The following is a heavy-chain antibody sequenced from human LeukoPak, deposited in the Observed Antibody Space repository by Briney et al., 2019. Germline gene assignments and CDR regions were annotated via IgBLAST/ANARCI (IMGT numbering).Heavy chain of an antibody. J-gene: IGHJ4*02. Sequence: GGSLRLACAASGFTLRSYRLHWSRQVPEQGLVWVARINIDGNRRSYADSVNGRFTVSRDNAKNTLYLQMNSLRAEDTAVYYCARDSGGSYWVDYWGQGTLVTVSS. V-gene: IGHV3-74*01. CDR3: ARDSGGSYWVDY. CDR2: INIDGNRR. CDR1: GFTLRSYR. D-gene: IGHD1-26*01.